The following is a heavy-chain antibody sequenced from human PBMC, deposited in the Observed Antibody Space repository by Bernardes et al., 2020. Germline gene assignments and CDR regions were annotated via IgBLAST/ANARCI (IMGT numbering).Heavy chain of an antibody. Sequence: GGSLRLSCSASGFTFSSYAMHWVRQAPGKGLEYVSAISSNGGSTYYADSVKGRFTISRDNSKNTLYLQMSSLRAEDTAVYYCVKDLKVTTPTPGVDYWGQGTLVTVSS. CDR2: ISSNGGST. V-gene: IGHV3-64D*06. CDR3: VKDLKVTTPTPGVDY. J-gene: IGHJ4*02. CDR1: GFTFSSYA. D-gene: IGHD4-17*01.